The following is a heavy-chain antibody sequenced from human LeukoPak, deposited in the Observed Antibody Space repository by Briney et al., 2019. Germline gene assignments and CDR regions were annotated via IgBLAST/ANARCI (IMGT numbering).Heavy chain of an antibody. CDR3: ARGGSGRYNYFDY. D-gene: IGHD6-19*01. CDR2: IYSGGST. V-gene: IGHV3-66*01. Sequence: PGGSLRLSCAASGFTVSGNYMSWVRQAPGKGLEWVSVIYSGGSTYYADSVKGRFTISRDNSKNTLYLQMNSLRAEDTAVYYCARGGSGRYNYFDYWGQGTLVTVSS. CDR1: GFTVSGNY. J-gene: IGHJ4*02.